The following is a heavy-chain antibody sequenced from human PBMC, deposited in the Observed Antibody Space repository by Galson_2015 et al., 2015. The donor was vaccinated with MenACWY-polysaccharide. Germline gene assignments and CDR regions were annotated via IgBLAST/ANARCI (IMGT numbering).Heavy chain of an antibody. J-gene: IGHJ6*02. CDR3: ARGGDGYGMDV. CDR2: INGAGSTT. V-gene: IGHV3-74*01. CDR1: EFTFSGYW. D-gene: IGHD5-24*01. Sequence: SLRLSCAASEFTFSGYWMHWVRQAPGKGLVWVSRINGAGSTTSCADSVKGRFTISRDNAQHMLYLQMNSLRAEDTAVYYCARGGDGYGMDVWGQGTTVTVSS.